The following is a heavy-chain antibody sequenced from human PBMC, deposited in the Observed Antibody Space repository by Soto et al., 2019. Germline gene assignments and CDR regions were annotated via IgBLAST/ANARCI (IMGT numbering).Heavy chain of an antibody. D-gene: IGHD3-22*01. Sequence: GGSLRLSCAASGFTFSSYSMNWVRQAPGKGLEWVSYISSSSSTIYYSDSVKGRFTISRDNAKNSLYLQMNSLRDEDTALSYCSRGSGYYPYSFDYWGQGTLVTVSS. CDR2: ISSSSSTI. CDR3: SRGSGYYPYSFDY. V-gene: IGHV3-48*02. J-gene: IGHJ4*02. CDR1: GFTFSSYS.